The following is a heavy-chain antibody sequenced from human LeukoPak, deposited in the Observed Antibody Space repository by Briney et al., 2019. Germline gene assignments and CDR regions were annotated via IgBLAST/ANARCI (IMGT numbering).Heavy chain of an antibody. V-gene: IGHV3-74*01. CDR2: INSDGSST. J-gene: IGHJ3*02. CDR3: ARDRYQLLIARAFDI. D-gene: IGHD2-2*01. CDR1: GFTFSSYW. Sequence: PGGSLRLSCAASGFTFSSYWMHWVRQAPGKGLVWVSRINSDGSSTSYADSVKGRFTISRDNSKNTLYLQMNSLRAEDTAVYYCARDRYQLLIARAFDIWGQGTMVTVSS.